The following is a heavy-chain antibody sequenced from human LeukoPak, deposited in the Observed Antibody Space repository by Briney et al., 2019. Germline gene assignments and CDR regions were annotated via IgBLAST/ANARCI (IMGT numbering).Heavy chain of an antibody. J-gene: IGHJ5*02. CDR2: ISAYNGNT. CDR3: ARAGSGSGSYYSPRWFDP. CDR1: GYTFTGYY. Sequence: GASVKVSCKASGYTFTGYYMHWVRQAPGQGLEWMGWISAYNGNTNYAQKLQGRVTMTTDTSTSTAYMELRSLRSDDTAVYYCARAGSGSGSYYSPRWFDPWGQGTLVTVSS. D-gene: IGHD3-10*01. V-gene: IGHV1-18*04.